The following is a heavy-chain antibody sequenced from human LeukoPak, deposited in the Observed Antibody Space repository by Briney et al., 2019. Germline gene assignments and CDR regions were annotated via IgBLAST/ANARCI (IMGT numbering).Heavy chain of an antibody. CDR2: ISSNGGST. J-gene: IGHJ4*02. V-gene: IGHV3-64*01. Sequence: PGGSLRLSCAASGFTFSRYSMNWVRQAPGKGLEYVSAISSNGGSTYYANSVKGRFTISRDNSKNTLYLQMGSLRAEDMAVYYCARARLYYYDSSGYSHWGQGTLVTVSS. CDR1: GFTFSRYS. D-gene: IGHD3-22*01. CDR3: ARARLYYYDSSGYSH.